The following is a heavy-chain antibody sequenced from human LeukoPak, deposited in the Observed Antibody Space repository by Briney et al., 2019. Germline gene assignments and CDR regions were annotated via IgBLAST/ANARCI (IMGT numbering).Heavy chain of an antibody. J-gene: IGHJ3*02. V-gene: IGHV4-30-2*01. CDR3: ARVVTPGDAFDI. D-gene: IGHD4-23*01. CDR1: GGSISSGGYS. Sequence: SETLSLTCAVSGGSISSGGYSWSWIRQPPGKGLEWIGYIYHSGSTYYNPSLKSRVTISVDRSKNQFSLKLSSVTAADTAVYYRARVVTPGDAFDIWGQGTMVNGFS. CDR2: IYHSGST.